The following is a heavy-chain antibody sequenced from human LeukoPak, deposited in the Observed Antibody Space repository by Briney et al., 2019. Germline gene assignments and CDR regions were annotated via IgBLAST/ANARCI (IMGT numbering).Heavy chain of an antibody. V-gene: IGHV3-33*08. CDR3: ARALWSGPVYYGMDV. Sequence: GGSLRLSCAASGFTFSSYAMHWVRQAPGKGLEWVAVMWYDGSNKYYADSVKGRFTISRDNAKNSLYLQMNSLRAEDTAVYYCARALWSGPVYYGMDVWGQGTTVTVSS. CDR1: GFTFSSYA. J-gene: IGHJ6*02. CDR2: MWYDGSNK. D-gene: IGHD3-10*01.